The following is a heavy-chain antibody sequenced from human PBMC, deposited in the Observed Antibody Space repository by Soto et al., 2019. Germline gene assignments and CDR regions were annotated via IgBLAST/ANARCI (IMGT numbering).Heavy chain of an antibody. CDR3: ARDGDGSSSGWYCFDY. Sequence: QVQLVQSGAEVKKPGSSVKVSCKASGGTFSSYAISWVRQAPGQGLEWMGGIIPIFGTANYAQKFQGRVTMTADESTSTAYRELSSLRSEDTAVYYCARDGDGSSSGWYCFDYWGQGTLVTVSS. D-gene: IGHD6-19*01. CDR2: IIPIFGTA. V-gene: IGHV1-69*12. J-gene: IGHJ4*02. CDR1: GGTFSSYA.